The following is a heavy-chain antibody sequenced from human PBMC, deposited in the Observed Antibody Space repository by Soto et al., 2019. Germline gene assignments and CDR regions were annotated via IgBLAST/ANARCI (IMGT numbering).Heavy chain of an antibody. V-gene: IGHV1-8*02. J-gene: IGHJ5*02. CDR1: GGTFSSYT. Sequence: ASVKVSCKASGGTFSSYTISWVRQATGQGLEWMGWMNPNSGNTGYAQKFQGRVTMTRNTSISTAYMELSSLRSEDTAVYYCARDHPPGIAAASFWFDPWGQGTLVTVSS. CDR3: ARDHPPGIAAASFWFDP. D-gene: IGHD6-13*01. CDR2: MNPNSGNT.